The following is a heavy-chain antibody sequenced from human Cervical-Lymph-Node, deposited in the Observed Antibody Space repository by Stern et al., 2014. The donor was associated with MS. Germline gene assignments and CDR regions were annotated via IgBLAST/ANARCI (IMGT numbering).Heavy chain of an antibody. J-gene: IGHJ4*02. CDR2: IYYSGST. D-gene: IGHD3-3*01. CDR3: AREVAYDFWSGYPID. Sequence: VQLQESGPGLVKPSETLSLTCTVSGGSISSYYWSWIRQPPGKGLEWIGYIYYSGSTNYNPSLKSRVTISVDTSKNQFSLKLSSVTAADTAVYYCAREVAYDFWSGYPIDWGQGTLVTVSS. CDR1: GGSISSYY. V-gene: IGHV4-59*01.